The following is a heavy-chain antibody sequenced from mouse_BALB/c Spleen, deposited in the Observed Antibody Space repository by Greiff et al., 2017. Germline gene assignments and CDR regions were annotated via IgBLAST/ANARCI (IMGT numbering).Heavy chain of an antibody. J-gene: IGHJ2*01. CDR1: GFTFSNYW. V-gene: IGHV6-6*02. Sequence: EVKVEESGGGLVQPGGSMKLSCVASGFTFSNYWMNWVRQSPEKGLEWVAEIRLKSNNYATHYAESVKGRFTISRDDSKSSVYLQMNNLRAEDTGIYYCTRGYDFFDYWGQGTTLTVSS. D-gene: IGHD2-4*01. CDR2: IRLKSNNYAT. CDR3: TRGYDFFDY.